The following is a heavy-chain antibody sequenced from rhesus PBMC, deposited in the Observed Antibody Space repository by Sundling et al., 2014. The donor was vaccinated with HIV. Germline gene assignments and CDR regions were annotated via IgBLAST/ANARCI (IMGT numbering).Heavy chain of an antibody. CDR3: ARDWAAALDY. J-gene: IGHJ4*01. Sequence: EVQLAESGGGLVQPGGSLRLSCVASGFSFSSYVMNWVRQAPGKGLEWVAVIWFDESKKYYADSVKDRFIISRDNSKNILYLQMNNLKLGDTAVYYCARDWAAALDYWGQGVLVTVSS. CDR2: IWFDESKK. V-gene: IGHV3-54*02. D-gene: IGHD6-31*01. CDR1: GFSFSSYV.